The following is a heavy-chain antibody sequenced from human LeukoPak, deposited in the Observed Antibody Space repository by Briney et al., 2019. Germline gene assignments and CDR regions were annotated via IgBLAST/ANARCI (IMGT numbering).Heavy chain of an antibody. CDR3: ARESPRRYGMGDAFDI. CDR1: GYTFTSYF. D-gene: IGHD4-17*01. CDR2: ISAYNGNT. J-gene: IGHJ3*02. V-gene: IGHV1-18*04. Sequence: ASVKVSCKASGYTFTSYFMHWVRQAPGQGLEWMGWISAYNGNTNYAQKLQGRVTMTTDTSTSTAYMELRSLRSDDTAVYYCARESPRRYGMGDAFDIWGQGTMVTVSS.